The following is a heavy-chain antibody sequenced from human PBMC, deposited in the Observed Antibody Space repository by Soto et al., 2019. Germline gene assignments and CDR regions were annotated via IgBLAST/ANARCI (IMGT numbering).Heavy chain of an antibody. CDR3: ARGGTYYGSGSYTFDY. J-gene: IGHJ4*02. CDR2: INPSGGST. CDR1: GYTFTSYY. D-gene: IGHD3-10*01. V-gene: IGHV1-46*03. Sequence: QVQLVQSGAEVKKPGASVKVSCKASGYTFTSYYMHWVRQAPGQGLEWMGIINPSGGSTSYAQKYQGRVTMTRDTSTSTVYMELSSLRSEDTAVYYCARGGTYYGSGSYTFDYWGQGTLVTVSS.